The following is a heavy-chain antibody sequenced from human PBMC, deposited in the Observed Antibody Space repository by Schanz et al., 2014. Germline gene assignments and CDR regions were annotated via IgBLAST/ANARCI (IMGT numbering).Heavy chain of an antibody. V-gene: IGHV4-31*03. CDR2: ISYSGST. Sequence: QVQLQESGPGLVKPSQTLSLTCTVSGGSVSSGGDYWSWIRQHPGKGLEWIGFISYSGSTYYNPSLKSRVTISVDTSKNQFSLSLSSAAAADTAVYYCARDRGHGDLPGDIWGQGTMVTVSS. J-gene: IGHJ3*02. CDR3: ARDRGHGDLPGDI. D-gene: IGHD4-17*01. CDR1: GGSVSSGGDY.